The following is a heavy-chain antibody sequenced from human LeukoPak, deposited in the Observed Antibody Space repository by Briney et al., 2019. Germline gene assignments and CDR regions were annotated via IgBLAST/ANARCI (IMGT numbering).Heavy chain of an antibody. CDR2: TYYRSKWYN. J-gene: IGHJ3*02. CDR1: GDSVSSNSAA. CDR3: ARDPDYDILTGSDAFDI. Sequence: SQTLSLTCAISGDSVSSNSAAWNWIRQSPSRGLEWLGRTYYRSKWYNDYAVSVKSRITINPDTSKNQFSLQLNSVTPEDTAVYHCARDPDYDILTGSDAFDIWGQGTMVTVSS. V-gene: IGHV6-1*01. D-gene: IGHD3-9*01.